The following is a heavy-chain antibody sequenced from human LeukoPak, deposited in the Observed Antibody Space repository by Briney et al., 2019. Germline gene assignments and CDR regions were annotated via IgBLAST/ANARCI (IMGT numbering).Heavy chain of an antibody. CDR3: AKGADCGGDCWYFDY. V-gene: IGHV3-23*01. Sequence: GGSLRLSCAASGFTFSSYAMSWVRRAPGKGLEWVSVISGSGGSTYYADSVKGRFTISRDNSKNTLYLQMNSLRAEDTAVYYCAKGADCGGDCWYFDYWGQGTLVTVSS. CDR2: ISGSGGST. CDR1: GFTFSSYA. D-gene: IGHD2-21*02. J-gene: IGHJ4*02.